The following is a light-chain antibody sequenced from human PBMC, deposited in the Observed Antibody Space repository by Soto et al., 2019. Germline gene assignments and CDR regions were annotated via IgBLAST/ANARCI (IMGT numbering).Light chain of an antibody. Sequence: QSVLTQPASVSGSPGQSITISCTGSSSDIGGYNYVSWYQQHPGKAPKLLIYDVSYRPSGISDRFSRSKSGNTASLTISGLQPEDEADYYCSSYGASSTLFGGGTKLTVL. CDR3: SSYGASSTL. CDR1: SSDIGGYNY. J-gene: IGLJ2*01. V-gene: IGLV2-14*03. CDR2: DVS.